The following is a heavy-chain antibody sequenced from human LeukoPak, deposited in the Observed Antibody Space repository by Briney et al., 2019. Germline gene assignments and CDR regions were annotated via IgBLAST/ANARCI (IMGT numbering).Heavy chain of an antibody. D-gene: IGHD3-22*01. V-gene: IGHV1-24*01. J-gene: IGHJ4*02. Sequence: GASVKVSCKVSGYTLTELSMHWVRQAPGKGLEWMGGFDPEDGETIYAQKFQGRVTMTVDTSTDTAYMELSSLRSEDTAVYYCTVATGYYDSSGYYYVDYWGQGTLVTVSS. CDR1: GYTLTELS. CDR2: FDPEDGET. CDR3: TVATGYYDSSGYYYVDY.